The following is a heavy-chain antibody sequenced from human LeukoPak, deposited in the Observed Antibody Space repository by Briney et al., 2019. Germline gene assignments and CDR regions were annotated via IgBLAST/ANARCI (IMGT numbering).Heavy chain of an antibody. Sequence: SETLSLTCAVYGGSFSGYYWSWIRQPPGKGLEWIGEINHSGSTNYNPSFKSRVAISVDTSKNQFSLKLSSVTAADTAVYYCAREPNSSHQGGNDYWGQGTLVTVSS. V-gene: IGHV4-34*01. D-gene: IGHD2-15*01. CDR1: GGSFSGYY. CDR3: AREPNSSHQGGNDY. CDR2: INHSGST. J-gene: IGHJ4*02.